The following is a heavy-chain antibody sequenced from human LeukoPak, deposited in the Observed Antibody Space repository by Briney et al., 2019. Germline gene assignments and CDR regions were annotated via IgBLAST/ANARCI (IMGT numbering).Heavy chain of an antibody. Sequence: GGSLRLSCAASGFTFSSYSMNWVRQAPGKGLEWVSSISSSSSYLYYADSVKGRFTISRDNAKNSLYLQMNSLRAEDTAVYYCARGAIRELWFKGTVRFDYWGQGTLVTVSS. V-gene: IGHV3-21*01. D-gene: IGHD5-18*01. CDR3: ARGAIRELWFKGTVRFDY. CDR1: GFTFSSYS. J-gene: IGHJ4*02. CDR2: ISSSSSYL.